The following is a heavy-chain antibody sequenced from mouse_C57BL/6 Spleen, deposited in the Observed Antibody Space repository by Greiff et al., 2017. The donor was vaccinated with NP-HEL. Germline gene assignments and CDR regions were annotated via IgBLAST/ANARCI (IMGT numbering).Heavy chain of an antibody. CDR2: IYPGDGDT. CDR3: ARGGNDGYYPRYYFDY. V-gene: IGHV1-80*01. CDR1: GYAFSSYW. D-gene: IGHD2-3*01. Sequence: QVQLKQSGAELVKPGASVKISCKASGYAFSSYWMNWVKQRPGKGLEWIGQIYPGDGDTNYNGKFKGKATLTADKSSSTAYMQLSSLTSEDSAVYFCARGGNDGYYPRYYFDYWGQGTTLTVSS. J-gene: IGHJ2*01.